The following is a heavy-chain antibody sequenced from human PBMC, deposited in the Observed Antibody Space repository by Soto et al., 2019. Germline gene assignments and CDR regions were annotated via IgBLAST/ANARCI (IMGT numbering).Heavy chain of an antibody. CDR1: DGSRSRCY. Sequence: SELRSDTRRVGDGSRSRCYSRRIRKPPGKGLEWIGRIYYSGSAYYNPSLKSRVTISVDTSKNQFSLKLSSVTAADTAVYYCARHYGDYGLDWFDPWGQGTLVSVFS. CDR2: IYYSGSA. CDR3: ARHYGDYGLDWFDP. J-gene: IGHJ5*02. V-gene: IGHV4-59*05. D-gene: IGHD4-17*01.